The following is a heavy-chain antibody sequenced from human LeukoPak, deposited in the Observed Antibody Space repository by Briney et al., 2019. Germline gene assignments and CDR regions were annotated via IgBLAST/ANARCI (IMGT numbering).Heavy chain of an antibody. Sequence: ASETLSLTCTVSGGSISSYYWSWIRQPAGKGLEWIGRTYTSGSTNYKPSLKSRVTMSVDTSKNQFSLKLSSVTAADTAVYYCARDQGGVPEGAFDYWGQGTLVTVSS. J-gene: IGHJ4*02. V-gene: IGHV4-4*07. CDR1: GGSISSYY. CDR2: TYTSGST. CDR3: ARDQGGVPEGAFDY. D-gene: IGHD1-14*01.